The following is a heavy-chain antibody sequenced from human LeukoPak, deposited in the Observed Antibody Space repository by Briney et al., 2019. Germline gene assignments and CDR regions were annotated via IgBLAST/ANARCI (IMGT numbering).Heavy chain of an antibody. D-gene: IGHD1-1*01. CDR3: VRSGYNWGFDY. CDR1: GYTFTAYH. Sequence: EASVKVSCKSSGYTFTAYHMRWVRQAPGQGLEWMGWISPNSGDTGFAQKFQGRVTMTRDTSISTAYLELSRLRSDDTAVYYCVRSGYNWGFDYWGQGTLVTVSS. CDR2: ISPNSGDT. V-gene: IGHV1-2*02. J-gene: IGHJ4*02.